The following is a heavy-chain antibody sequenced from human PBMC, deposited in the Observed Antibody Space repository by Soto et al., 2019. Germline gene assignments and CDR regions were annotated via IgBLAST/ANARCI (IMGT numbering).Heavy chain of an antibody. V-gene: IGHV3-23*01. J-gene: IGHJ6*02. CDR2: ISGGGGST. Sequence: GGSLRLSCAASGFTFSSYAMSWVRQAPGKGLEWVSAISGGGGSTHYADSVKGRVTISRDNSKNTLYLQMNSLRAEDTALYYCAKVSLGATTITDYYYYGLDVWGQGTTLTV. CDR3: AKVSLGATTITDYYYYGLDV. CDR1: GFTFSSYA. D-gene: IGHD1-26*01.